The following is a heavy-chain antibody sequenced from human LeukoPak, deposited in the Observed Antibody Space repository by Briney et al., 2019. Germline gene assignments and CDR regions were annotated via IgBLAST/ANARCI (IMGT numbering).Heavy chain of an antibody. J-gene: IGHJ6*03. CDR2: ISSSSSYI. Sequence: GGSLRLSCAASGFTFSSYSMNWVRQAPGKGLEWVSSISSSSSYIYYADSVKGRFTISRDNAKNSLYLQMNSLRAEDTAVYYCARLPLRYFDWSLAYYYYYYMDVWGKGTTVTISS. D-gene: IGHD3-9*01. CDR3: ARLPLRYFDWSLAYYYYYYMDV. CDR1: GFTFSSYS. V-gene: IGHV3-21*04.